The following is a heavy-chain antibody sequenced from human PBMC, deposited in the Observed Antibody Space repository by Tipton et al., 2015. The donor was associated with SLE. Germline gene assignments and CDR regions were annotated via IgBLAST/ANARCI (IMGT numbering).Heavy chain of an antibody. J-gene: IGHJ6*03. CDR2: IKQDGSEK. V-gene: IGHV3-7*01. Sequence: SLRLSCAASGFTFSSYWMSWVRQAPGKGLEWVANIKQDGSEKYYADSVKGRFTISRDNAKNSLYLQMNSLRAEDTAVYYCARRITYYYYYMDVWGKGTTVTVSS. CDR3: ARRITYYYYYMDV. CDR1: GFTFSSYW.